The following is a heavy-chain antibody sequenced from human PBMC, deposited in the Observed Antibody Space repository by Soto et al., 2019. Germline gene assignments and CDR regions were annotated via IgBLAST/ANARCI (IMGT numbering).Heavy chain of an antibody. CDR2: MNPNSGNT. CDR3: ARGRIQLWLIVNHYYMDV. CDR1: GYTFTSYD. V-gene: IGHV1-8*01. D-gene: IGHD5-18*01. Sequence: ASVKVSCKASGYTFTSYDINWVRQATGQGLEWMGWMNPNSGNTGYAQKFQGRVTMTRNTSISTAYMELSSLRSEDTAVYYCARGRIQLWLIVNHYYMDVWGKGTTVTVSS. J-gene: IGHJ6*03.